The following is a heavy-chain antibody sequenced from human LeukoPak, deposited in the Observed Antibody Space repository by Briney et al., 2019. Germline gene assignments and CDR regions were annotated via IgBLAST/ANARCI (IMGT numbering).Heavy chain of an antibody. J-gene: IGHJ6*02. CDR1: GFTFRSYG. Sequence: GGSLKLSCAASGFTFRSYGMHWVRQAPGKGLEWVAITWYDGSNTYYADSVKGRFTISRDNSKNTLYLQMNSLRADDTAVYYCARDSGYDLVYGMDVWGQGTTVTVSS. D-gene: IGHD5-12*01. V-gene: IGHV3-33*01. CDR2: TWYDGSNT. CDR3: ARDSGYDLVYGMDV.